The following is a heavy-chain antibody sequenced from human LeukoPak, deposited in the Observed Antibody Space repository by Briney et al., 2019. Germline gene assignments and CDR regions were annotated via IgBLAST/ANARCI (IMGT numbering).Heavy chain of an antibody. CDR1: GFTFSSYS. Sequence: GGSLRLSCAASGFTFSSYSMNWVRQAPGKGLEWVAVISYDGSNKYYADSVKGRFTISRDNSKNTLYLQMNSLRAEDTAVYYCARTGLYGEDYWGQGTLVTVSS. CDR3: ARTGLYGEDY. CDR2: ISYDGSNK. V-gene: IGHV3-30*03. J-gene: IGHJ4*02. D-gene: IGHD3-10*01.